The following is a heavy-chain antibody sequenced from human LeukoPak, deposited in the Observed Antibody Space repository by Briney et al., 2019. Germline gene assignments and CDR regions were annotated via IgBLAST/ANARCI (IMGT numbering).Heavy chain of an antibody. CDR1: GFTFSSYS. V-gene: IGHV3-21*01. J-gene: IGHJ4*02. D-gene: IGHD5-18*01. Sequence: GGSLRLSCAASGFTFSSYSMNWVRQAPGKGLEWVSSISSSNSSIYYADSVKGRFTISRDNAKNSLYLQMNSLRAEDTAVYYCARASGDIVETATMGSYWGQGTLVTVSS. CDR2: ISSSNSSI. CDR3: ARASGDIVETATMGSY.